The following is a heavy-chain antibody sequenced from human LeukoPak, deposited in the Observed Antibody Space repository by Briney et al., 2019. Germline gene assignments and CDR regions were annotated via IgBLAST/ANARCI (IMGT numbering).Heavy chain of an antibody. Sequence: GGSLRLSCEASGFTFKNYAMSWVRQAPGKGLEWVSAITGSGGNTYYAGSVKGRFTISRDNSRNTLYLQLNSLRAEDTAVYYCAKDAQPRSRWFDPWGQGTLVTVSS. V-gene: IGHV3-23*01. J-gene: IGHJ5*02. CDR1: GFTFKNYA. D-gene: IGHD3-16*01. CDR2: ITGSGGNT. CDR3: AKDAQPRSRWFDP.